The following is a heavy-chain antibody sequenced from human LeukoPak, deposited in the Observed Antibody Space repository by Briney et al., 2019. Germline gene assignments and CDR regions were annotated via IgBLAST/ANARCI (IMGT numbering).Heavy chain of an antibody. V-gene: IGHV3-13*01. CDR3: ARALAVTGTGGFDP. CDR2: IGTAGDT. D-gene: IGHD6-19*01. CDR1: GFTFSSYD. J-gene: IGHJ5*02. Sequence: GGSLRLSCAASGFTFSSYDMHWVRQAAGKGLEWVSAIGTAGDTYYPGSVKGRFTISRENAKNSLYLQMNSLRAEDTAVYYCARALAVTGTGGFDPWGQGTLVTVSS.